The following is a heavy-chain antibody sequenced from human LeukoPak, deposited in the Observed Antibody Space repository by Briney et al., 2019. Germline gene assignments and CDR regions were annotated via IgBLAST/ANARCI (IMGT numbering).Heavy chain of an antibody. J-gene: IGHJ6*03. CDR1: GGSISSYY. CDR3: ARAHYDFWSGYPYYYYYYMDV. CDR2: IYTSGST. D-gene: IGHD3-3*01. V-gene: IGHV4-4*09. Sequence: SETLSLTCTVSGGSISSYYWSWIRQPPGKGLEWIGYIYTSGSTNYNPSLKSRVTISVDTSKNQFSLKLSSVTGADTAVYYCARAHYDFWSGYPYYYYYYMDVWGKGTTVTVSS.